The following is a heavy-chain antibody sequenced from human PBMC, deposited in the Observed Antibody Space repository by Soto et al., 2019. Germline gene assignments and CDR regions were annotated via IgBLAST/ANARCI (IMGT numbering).Heavy chain of an antibody. V-gene: IGHV4-34*01. CDR1: GGSFSGYY. Sequence: SETLSLTCAVYGGSFSGYYWSWIRQPPGKGLEWIGEINHSRSTNYNPSLKSRVTISVDTFKNQFSLKLSSVTAADTAVYYCARGSLGYSYDLNWFDPWGQGTLVTVS. D-gene: IGHD5-18*01. J-gene: IGHJ5*02. CDR3: ARGSLGYSYDLNWFDP. CDR2: INHSRST.